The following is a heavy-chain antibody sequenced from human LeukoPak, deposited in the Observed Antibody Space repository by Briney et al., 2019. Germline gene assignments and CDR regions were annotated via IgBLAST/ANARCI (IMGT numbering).Heavy chain of an antibody. J-gene: IGHJ4*02. D-gene: IGHD2-15*01. CDR1: GFTFSSYS. Sequence: PGGSLRLSCAASGFTFSSYSMNWVRQAPGKGLEWVSSISPSSSYIYYADSVKGRFTVSRDNAKNSLYLQMNSLRAEDTAVYYCARGCGGNCYLNDYWRQGTLVTVSS. CDR3: ARGCGGNCYLNDY. V-gene: IGHV3-21*01. CDR2: ISPSSSYI.